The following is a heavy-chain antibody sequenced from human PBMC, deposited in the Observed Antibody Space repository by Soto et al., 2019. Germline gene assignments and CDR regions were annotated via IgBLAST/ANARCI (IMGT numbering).Heavy chain of an antibody. Sequence: ASVKVSCKASGYTFTSYAMHWVRQAPGQGLEWMGWINAGFGNTKYSQKFQGRVTITRDTSASTAYMELSSLRSEDTAVYYCASDYSDSSGYGINAFDIWGQGTMVTVSS. CDR2: INAGFGNT. J-gene: IGHJ3*02. D-gene: IGHD3-22*01. CDR3: ASDYSDSSGYGINAFDI. CDR1: GYTFTSYA. V-gene: IGHV1-3*01.